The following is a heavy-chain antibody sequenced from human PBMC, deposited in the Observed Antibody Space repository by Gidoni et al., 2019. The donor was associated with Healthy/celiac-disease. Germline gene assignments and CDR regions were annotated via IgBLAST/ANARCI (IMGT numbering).Heavy chain of an antibody. CDR1: GLTFSSYG. CDR2: IWYDGSNK. CDR3: ARDCPGYCSGGSCLPDAFDI. V-gene: IGHV3-33*01. D-gene: IGHD2-15*01. J-gene: IGHJ3*02. Sequence: QVQLVESGVGVVQPGMSLRLSWAASGLTFSSYGMHWVRQAPGKGLEWVAVIWYDGSNKYYADSVKGRFTISRDNSKDTLYLQMNSLRAEDTAVYYCARDCPGYCSGGSCLPDAFDIWGQGTMVTVSA.